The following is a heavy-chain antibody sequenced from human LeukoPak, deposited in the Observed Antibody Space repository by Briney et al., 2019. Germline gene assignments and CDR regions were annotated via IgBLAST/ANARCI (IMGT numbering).Heavy chain of an antibody. CDR2: MNPNSGNT. CDR3: ARSGVVATMGDYYYYYYMDV. V-gene: IGHV1-8*01. D-gene: IGHD5-24*01. Sequence: GASVKVSCKASGYTFTSYDINWVRQATGQGLEWMGWMNPNSGNTGYAQKFQGRVTMIRNTSISTAYMELSSLRSEDTAVYYCARSGVVATMGDYYYYYYMDVWGKGTTVTVSS. CDR1: GYTFTSYD. J-gene: IGHJ6*03.